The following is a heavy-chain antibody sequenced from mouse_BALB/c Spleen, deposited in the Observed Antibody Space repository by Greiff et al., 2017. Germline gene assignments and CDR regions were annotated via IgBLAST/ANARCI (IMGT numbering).Heavy chain of an antibody. Sequence: QVQLQQSGAELVKPGASVKLSCKASGYTFTSYYMYWVKQRPGQGLEWIGEINPSNGGTNFNEKFKSKATLTVDKSSSTAYMQLSSLTSEDSAVYYCTRSYYGSSYDGFAYWGQGTLVTVSA. CDR1: GYTFTSYY. V-gene: IGHV1S81*02. CDR2: INPSNGGT. CDR3: TRSYYGSSYDGFAY. J-gene: IGHJ3*01. D-gene: IGHD1-1*01.